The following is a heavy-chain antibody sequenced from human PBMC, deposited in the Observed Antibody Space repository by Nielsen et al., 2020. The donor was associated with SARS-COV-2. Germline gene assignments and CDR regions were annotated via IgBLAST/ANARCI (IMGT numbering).Heavy chain of an antibody. V-gene: IGHV3-48*03. CDR3: ARDQNWNPV. Sequence: RGSLRLSCAASGFTFSSYEMNWVRQAPGKGLEWVSYISSSGSTIYYADSVKGRFTISRDNAKNSLYLQMNSLRAEDTAVYYCARDQNWNPVWGQGTLVTVSS. CDR1: GFTFSSYE. CDR2: ISSSGSTI. D-gene: IGHD1-1*01. J-gene: IGHJ4*02.